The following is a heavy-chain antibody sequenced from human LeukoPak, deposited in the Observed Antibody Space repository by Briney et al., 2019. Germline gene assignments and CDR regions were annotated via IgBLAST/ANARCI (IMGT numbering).Heavy chain of an antibody. V-gene: IGHV3-9*01. CDR2: ISWNSGSI. CDR3: AELGITMIGGV. Sequence: GGSLRLSCAGSGFTFDDYAMHWVRQAPGKGLEWVSGISWNSGSIGYADSVKGRFTISRDNAKNSLYLQMNSLRAEDTAVYYCAELGITMIGGVWGKGTTVIISS. CDR1: GFTFDDYA. D-gene: IGHD3-10*02. J-gene: IGHJ6*04.